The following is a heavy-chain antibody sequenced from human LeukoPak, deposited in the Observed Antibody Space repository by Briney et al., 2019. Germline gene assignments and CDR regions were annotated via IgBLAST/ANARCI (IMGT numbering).Heavy chain of an antibody. J-gene: IGHJ4*02. CDR3: AREYTALGFDY. V-gene: IGHV3-30-3*01. Sequence: GGSLRLSCAASGFTFSSYAMHWVRQAPGKGLEWVAVISYDGSNKYYADSVKGRFTISRDNAKKSLYLQMNSLRAEDTAVYYCAREYTALGFDYWGQGTLVTVSS. CDR2: ISYDGSNK. D-gene: IGHD5-18*01. CDR1: GFTFSSYA.